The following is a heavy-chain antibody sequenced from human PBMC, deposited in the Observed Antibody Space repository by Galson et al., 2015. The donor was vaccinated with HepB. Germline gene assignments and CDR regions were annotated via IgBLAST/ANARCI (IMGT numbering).Heavy chain of an antibody. CDR3: ARHRNARQGRYDSSGYYYDLENYGAFDI. V-gene: IGHV5-51*01. CDR1: GYSFTSYW. J-gene: IGHJ3*02. Sequence: QSGAEVKKPGESLKISCKGSGYSFTSYWIGWVRQMPGKGLEWMGIIYPGDSDTRYSPSFQGQVTISADKSISTAYLQWSSLKASDTAMYYCARHRNARQGRYDSSGYYYDLENYGAFDIWGQGTMVTVSS. CDR2: IYPGDSDT. D-gene: IGHD3-22*01.